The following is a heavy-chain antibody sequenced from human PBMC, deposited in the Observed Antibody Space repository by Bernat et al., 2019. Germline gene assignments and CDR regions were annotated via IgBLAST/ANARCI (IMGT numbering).Heavy chain of an antibody. D-gene: IGHD3-16*01. CDR2: IKSDGSSK. CDR1: GFTFLSHW. J-gene: IGHJ3*01. CDR3: ARDPGWGALDL. Sequence: EVQLVQSGAALVQPGGSLRLSCAASGFTFLSHWMCWLRQAPGKGLEWVANIKSDGSSKYYVDSVKGRFTISRDNVNNSLYPQMNSLRADDTAVYYCARDPGWGALDLWGQGTMVTVSS. V-gene: IGHV3-7*03.